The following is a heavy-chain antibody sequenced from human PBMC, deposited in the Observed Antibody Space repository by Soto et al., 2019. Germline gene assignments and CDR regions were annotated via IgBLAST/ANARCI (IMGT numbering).Heavy chain of an antibody. Sequence: QVQHQQWGAGLLKPSETLSLTFAVSGGSFRGFYWTWTRQPPGKGLEWLGDFNHVGITNYTPSLKSRVSIPVDTSKSQFSLKLSSVTAADTAVYYCARAHDFWGGRQQPIDSWGQGTLVTVSS. CDR3: ARAHDFWGGRQQPIDS. V-gene: IGHV4-34*01. D-gene: IGHD3-3*01. CDR2: FNHVGIT. J-gene: IGHJ4*02. CDR1: GGSFRGFY.